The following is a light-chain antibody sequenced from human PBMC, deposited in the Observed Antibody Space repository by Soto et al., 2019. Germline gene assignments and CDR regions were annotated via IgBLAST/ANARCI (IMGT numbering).Light chain of an antibody. J-gene: IGKJ3*01. CDR1: QSLLHSNGYNY. CDR3: MQAXQTPFT. Sequence: DIVMTQSPLSLPVTPGEPASISCRSSQSLLHSNGYNYLDWYLQKPGQSPQLLIYLGSNRASGVPDRFSGSGSGTDFTLKISRVEAXDXGVXXCMQAXQTPFTFGPGTKVDIK. V-gene: IGKV2-28*01. CDR2: LGS.